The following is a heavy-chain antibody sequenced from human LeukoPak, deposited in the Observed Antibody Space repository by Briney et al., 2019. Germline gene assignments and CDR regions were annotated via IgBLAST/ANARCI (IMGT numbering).Heavy chain of an antibody. CDR2: INHSGST. V-gene: IGHV4-34*01. Sequence: PSETLSLTCAVYGGSFSGYYWSWIRQPPGKGLEWIGEINHSGSTNYNPSLKSRVTISVDTSKNQFSLKLSSVTAADTAEYYCARAADSSGNEDYWGQGTLVTVSS. CDR1: GGSFSGYY. J-gene: IGHJ4*02. CDR3: ARAADSSGNEDY. D-gene: IGHD3-22*01.